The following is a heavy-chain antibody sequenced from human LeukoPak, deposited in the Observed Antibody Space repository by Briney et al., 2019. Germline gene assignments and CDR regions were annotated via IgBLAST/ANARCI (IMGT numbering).Heavy chain of an antibody. CDR1: GGSFSGYY. V-gene: IGHV4-34*01. CDR3: ARSYYYDSSGYYAGANWFDP. J-gene: IGHJ5*02. CDR2: IYYSGST. Sequence: NSSETLSLTCAVYGGSFSGYYWSWIRQPPGKGLEWIGSIYYSGSTNYNPSLKSRVTMSVDTSKNQFSLKLSSVTAADTAVYYCARSYYYDSSGYYAGANWFDPWGQGTLVTVSS. D-gene: IGHD3-22*01.